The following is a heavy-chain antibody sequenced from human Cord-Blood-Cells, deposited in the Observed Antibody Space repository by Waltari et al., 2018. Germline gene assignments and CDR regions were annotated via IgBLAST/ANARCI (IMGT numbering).Heavy chain of an antibody. D-gene: IGHD5-12*01. J-gene: IGHJ4*02. CDR2: ISGSGGST. CDR1: GFTFSSYA. CDR3: ANLEGYSGYDFDY. V-gene: IGHV3-23*01. Sequence: EVQLLEYGGGLVQPGGSLRLSCAASGFTFSSYAMRWVRQAPGKGLEWVTGISGSGGSTYYADSVKGRFTISRDNSKNTLYLQMNSLRAEDTAVYYCANLEGYSGYDFDYWGQGTLVTVSS.